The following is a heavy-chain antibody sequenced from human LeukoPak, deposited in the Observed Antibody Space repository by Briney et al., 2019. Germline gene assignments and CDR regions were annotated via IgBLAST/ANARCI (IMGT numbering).Heavy chain of an antibody. CDR1: GGSISSYY. Sequence: SETLSLTCTVSGGSISSYYWSRIRQPPGKGLEWIGYIYSSGSTTYNPSLKSRVTISVDTSKNQFSLKLSSVTAADTAVYYCAKYVSTGWFDPWGQGTLVTVSS. CDR3: AKYVSTGWFDP. CDR2: IYSSGST. J-gene: IGHJ5*02. V-gene: IGHV4-59*08. D-gene: IGHD5/OR15-5a*01.